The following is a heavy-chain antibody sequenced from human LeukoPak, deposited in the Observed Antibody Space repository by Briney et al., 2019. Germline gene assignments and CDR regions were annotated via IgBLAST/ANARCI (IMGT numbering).Heavy chain of an antibody. CDR3: AKGGGIAAADDY. CDR2: IPYDGSNK. J-gene: IGHJ4*02. CDR1: GFTFSSYG. V-gene: IGHV3-30*18. D-gene: IGHD6-13*01. Sequence: GGSLRLSCAASGFTFSSYGMHWVRQAPGKGLEWVAVIPYDGSNKYYADSVKGRFTISRDNSKNTLYLQMNSLRAEDTAVYYCAKGGGIAAADDYWGQGTLVTVSS.